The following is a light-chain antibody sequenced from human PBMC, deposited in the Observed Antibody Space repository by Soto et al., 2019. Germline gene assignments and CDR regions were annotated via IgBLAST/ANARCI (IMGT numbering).Light chain of an antibody. CDR1: SSDVGGYNY. V-gene: IGLV2-8*01. CDR2: EVS. Sequence: QSALTQPPSASGSPGQSVTISCTGTSSDVGGYNYVSWYQQHPGKAPKLMIYEVSKRPSGVPDRFSGSKSGNTASLTVSGLQAEDEADYCCSSYGGSDNLVFGGGTKVTVL. J-gene: IGLJ2*01. CDR3: SSYGGSDNLV.